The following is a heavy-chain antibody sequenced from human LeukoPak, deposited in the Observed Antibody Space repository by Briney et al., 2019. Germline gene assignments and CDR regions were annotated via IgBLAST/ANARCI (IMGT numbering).Heavy chain of an antibody. CDR3: ARESYCSSTSCYYHLDY. CDR1: GGSISSYY. D-gene: IGHD2-2*01. Sequence: PSETLSPTCTVSGGSISSYYWSWIRQPPGKGLEWIGYIYYSGSTNYNPSLKSRVTISVDTSKNQFSLKLSSVTAADTAVYYCARESYCSSTSCYYHLDYWGQGTLVTVSS. J-gene: IGHJ4*02. V-gene: IGHV4-59*01. CDR2: IYYSGST.